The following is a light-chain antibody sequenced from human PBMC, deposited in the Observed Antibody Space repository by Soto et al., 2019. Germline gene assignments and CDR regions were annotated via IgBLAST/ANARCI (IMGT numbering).Light chain of an antibody. CDR1: QSVSSN. CDR3: QQYNNWPLT. CDR2: GAS. Sequence: EIVVTQSPATLSVSPGERATLSCRASQSVSSNLAWYMQKPGQAPRLLIYGASPRATGIPTRFSGSGSGTEFTLTISSLQSEDCAVYYCQQYNNWPLTFGGGTKVEIK. J-gene: IGKJ4*01. V-gene: IGKV3-15*01.